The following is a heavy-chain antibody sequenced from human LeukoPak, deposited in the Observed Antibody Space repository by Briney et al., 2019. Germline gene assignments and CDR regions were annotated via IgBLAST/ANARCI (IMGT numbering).Heavy chain of an antibody. CDR1: GFTFSSDA. Sequence: GGSLRLSCIGTGFTFSSDAMGWVRQAPGKGLEWVSGISGSGGSTYYADSVKGRFTISRDNSKNTVYLQMNSLRAEDTAVYYCASGYFDWLLPDYWGQGTLVTVSS. D-gene: IGHD3-9*01. V-gene: IGHV3-23*01. CDR2: ISGSGGST. CDR3: ASGYFDWLLPDY. J-gene: IGHJ4*02.